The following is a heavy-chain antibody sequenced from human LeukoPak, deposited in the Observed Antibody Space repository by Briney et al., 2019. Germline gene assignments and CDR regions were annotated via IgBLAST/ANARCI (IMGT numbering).Heavy chain of an antibody. CDR2: INPNSGGT. V-gene: IGHV1-2*06. Sequence: ASLKVSFRASSYTFTGFYMHWVRQAPGKGLDCMKRINPNSGGTNYAQKFQDRVTINSDTSFRTAYMELSRLRSDDTAVYYCARSFPTCGGVINFDYWGQGTLVTVSS. D-gene: IGHD3-10*01. CDR1: SYTFTGFY. CDR3: ARSFPTCGGVINFDY. J-gene: IGHJ4*02.